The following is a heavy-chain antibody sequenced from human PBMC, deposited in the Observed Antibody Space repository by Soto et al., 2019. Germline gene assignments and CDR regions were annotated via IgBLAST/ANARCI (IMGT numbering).Heavy chain of an antibody. CDR2: IYYSGST. Sequence: SEXLXXTXTVSXGSXXXYXXXXFRQPPGKGLECIGYIYYSGSTNYNPSLKSRVTISVDTSKNQFSLKLSSVTAADTAVYYCARRYGPSFDYWGQGTLVTVSS. V-gene: IGHV4-59*01. CDR3: ARRYGPSFDY. D-gene: IGHD4-17*01. J-gene: IGHJ4*02. CDR1: XGSXXXYX.